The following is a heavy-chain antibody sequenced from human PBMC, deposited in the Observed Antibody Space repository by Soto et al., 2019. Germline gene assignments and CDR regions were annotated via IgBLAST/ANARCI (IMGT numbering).Heavy chain of an antibody. CDR3: ARGGQWLAKREETYYGMDV. Sequence: QVQLVQSGAEVKKPGSSVEVSCKASGGTFSSYAISWVRQAPGPGLEWMGGIIPIFGTANYAQKFQGRVTITADESTSTAYMELSSLRSEDTAVYYCARGGQWLAKREETYYGMDVWGQGTTVTVSS. CDR1: GGTFSSYA. J-gene: IGHJ6*02. V-gene: IGHV1-69*12. CDR2: IIPIFGTA. D-gene: IGHD6-19*01.